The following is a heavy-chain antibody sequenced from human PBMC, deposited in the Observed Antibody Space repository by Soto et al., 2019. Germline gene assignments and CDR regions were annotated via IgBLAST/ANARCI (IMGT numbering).Heavy chain of an antibody. V-gene: IGHV1-69*13. CDR1: GGTFSSYA. J-gene: IGHJ1*01. CDR2: IIPIFGTA. D-gene: IGHD2-15*01. CDR3: ARGGVVVAATSGYFQH. Sequence: SVKVSCKASGGTFSSYAISWVRQAPGQGLEWMGGIIPIFGTANYAQKFQGRVTITADESTSTAYMELSSLRSEDTAVHYCARGGVVVAATSGYFQHWGQGTLVTVSS.